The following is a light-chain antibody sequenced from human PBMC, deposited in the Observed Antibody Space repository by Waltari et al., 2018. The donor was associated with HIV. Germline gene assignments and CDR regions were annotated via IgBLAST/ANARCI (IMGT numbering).Light chain of an antibody. CDR2: AAS. V-gene: IGKV1-NL1*01. CDR3: QQYFSPPPLT. CDR1: QAISNS. Sequence: DIQMTQSPSSLSASVGDRVTITCRASQAISNSLAWYQQKPGKAPKLLLYAASRLESGVPSRFSGSRSGTDYALTISSLQPVAVYYCQQYFSPPPLTFGGGTKVEIK. J-gene: IGKJ4*01.